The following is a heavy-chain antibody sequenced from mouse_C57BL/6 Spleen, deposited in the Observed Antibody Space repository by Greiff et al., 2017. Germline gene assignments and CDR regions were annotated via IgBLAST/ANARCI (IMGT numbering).Heavy chain of an antibody. CDR3: ATGSSYWCAY. CDR1: GYTFTDYY. J-gene: IGHJ3*01. D-gene: IGHD1-1*01. V-gene: IGHV1-76*01. Sequence: VQLQQSGAELVRPGASVKLSCKASGYTFTDYYINWVKQRPGQGLEWIARIYPGRGNTYYTEPFKGKATLTAEKSSSTAYMQLSSLTSEDSAVYFCATGSSYWCAYWGQGTLVTVSA. CDR2: IYPGRGNT.